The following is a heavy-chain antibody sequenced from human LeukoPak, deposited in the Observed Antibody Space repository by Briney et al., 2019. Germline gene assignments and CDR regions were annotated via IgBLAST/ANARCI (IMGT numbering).Heavy chain of an antibody. V-gene: IGHV3-33*08. CDR1: GFTFSSYG. CDR2: IWYDGSNK. CDR3: AREDNAFNI. Sequence: GGSLRLSCAASGFTFSSYGMHWVRQAPGKGLEWVAVIWYDGSNKYYADSVKGRFTISRDNSKNTLYLQMNSLRAEDTAIYYCAREDNAFNIWGQGTLVTVSS. J-gene: IGHJ3*02.